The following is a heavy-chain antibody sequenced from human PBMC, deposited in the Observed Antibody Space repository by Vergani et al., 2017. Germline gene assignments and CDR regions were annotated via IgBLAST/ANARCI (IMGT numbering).Heavy chain of an antibody. CDR2: IWYDGSNK. CDR1: GFTFSSYG. CDR3: ATEDYGDRFDY. D-gene: IGHD4-17*01. Sequence: QVQLVESGGGVVQPGRSLRLSCAASGFTFSSYGMHWVRQAPGKGLEWVAVIWYDGSNKYYADSVKGRFTISRDMSKNTLYLQMNSLLADDTAVYYCATEDYGDRFDYWGQGTLVTVSS. J-gene: IGHJ4*02. V-gene: IGHV3-33*01.